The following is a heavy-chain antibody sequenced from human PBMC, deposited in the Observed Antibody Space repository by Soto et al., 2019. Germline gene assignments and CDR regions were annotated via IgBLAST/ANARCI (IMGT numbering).Heavy chain of an antibody. CDR1: GFTFSSYA. D-gene: IGHD2-21*02. CDR3: AGIVVVTAIPY. J-gene: IGHJ4*02. V-gene: IGHV3-30-3*01. Sequence: QVQLVESGGGVVQPGRSLRLSCAASGFTFSSYAMHWVRQAPGKGLEWVAVISYDGRNKYYADSVKGRFTISRENSKNTLYLQMNGLRAEDTAVYYCAGIVVVTAIPYWGQGTLVTVSS. CDR2: ISYDGRNK.